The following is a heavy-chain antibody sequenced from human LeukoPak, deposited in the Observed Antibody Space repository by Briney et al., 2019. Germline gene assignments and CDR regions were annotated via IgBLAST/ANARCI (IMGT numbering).Heavy chain of an antibody. CDR1: GYTFTGYY. D-gene: IGHD2-2*01. Sequence: GSSVTVSCKASGYTFTGYYMHWVRQAPGQGREWMGWINPNSWGTNYAQKFQGRVTMTRDTSISTAYMELSRLRSDDTAVYYCARDPGSGEGASDTGTSSGNDYWGQGTLVTVSS. CDR3: ARDPGSGEGASDTGTSSGNDY. CDR2: INPNSWGT. J-gene: IGHJ4*02. V-gene: IGHV1-2*02.